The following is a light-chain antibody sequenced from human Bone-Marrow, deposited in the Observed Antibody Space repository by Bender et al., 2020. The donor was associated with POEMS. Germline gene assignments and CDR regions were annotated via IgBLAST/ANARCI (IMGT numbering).Light chain of an antibody. CDR1: NIGSKS. CDR3: QVWDSSRDHPVI. J-gene: IGLJ2*01. CDR2: DDS. V-gene: IGLV3-21*02. Sequence: SYELAQPPSVSVAPGETARITCEGKNIGSKSVHWYQQKPGQAPVPVVHDDSDRPSGIPERFAGSNSGNPATLTISRVEAGDEADYYCQVWDSSRDHPVIFGGGTKLTVV.